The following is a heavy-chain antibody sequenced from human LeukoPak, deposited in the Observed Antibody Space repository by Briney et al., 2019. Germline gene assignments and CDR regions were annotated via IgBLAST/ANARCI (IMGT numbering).Heavy chain of an antibody. Sequence: SETLSLTCAVYGGSFSGYYWSWIRQPPGKGLEWIGYIYYSGSTNYNLSLKSRVTISVDTSKNQFSLKLSSVTAADTAVYYCARGGSYYASGSYLASWGQGTLVTVSS. CDR1: GGSFSGYY. J-gene: IGHJ5*02. CDR3: ARGGSYYASGSYLAS. D-gene: IGHD3-10*01. CDR2: IYYSGST. V-gene: IGHV4-59*01.